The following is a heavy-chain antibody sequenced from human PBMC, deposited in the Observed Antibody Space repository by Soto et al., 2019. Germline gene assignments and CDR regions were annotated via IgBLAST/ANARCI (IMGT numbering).Heavy chain of an antibody. V-gene: IGHV4-39*07. J-gene: IGHJ4*02. CDR2: FYYSGST. CDR3: VRANYFDF. Sequence: SETLSLTCTVSGGSISSSSYYWGWIRQPPGKGLEWIGSFYYSGSTYYNPSLKSRVTISVDTSKNQFSLKLSSVTAADTAIYYCVRANYFDFWGQGTLVTVSS. CDR1: GGSISSSSYY.